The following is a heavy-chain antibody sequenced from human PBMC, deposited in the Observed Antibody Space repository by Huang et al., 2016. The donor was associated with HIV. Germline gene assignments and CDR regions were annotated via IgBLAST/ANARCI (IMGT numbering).Heavy chain of an antibody. CDR1: GGSISSSSYY. D-gene: IGHD3-10*01. J-gene: IGHJ4*02. Sequence: QLQLQESGPGLVKPSETLSLTCTVSGGSISSSSYYWGWIRQPPGKGLEWIGSIYYSGSTDYNPSLKSRVTISVDTSKNQFSLKLSSVTAADTAVYYCARRLRLGYYFDYWGQGTLVTVSS. V-gene: IGHV4-39*01. CDR2: IYYSGST. CDR3: ARRLRLGYYFDY.